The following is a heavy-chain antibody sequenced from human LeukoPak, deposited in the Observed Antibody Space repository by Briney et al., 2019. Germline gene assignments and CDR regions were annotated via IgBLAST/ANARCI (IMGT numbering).Heavy chain of an antibody. Sequence: GASVKVSCKASGYTFTSYDINWVRQATGQGLEWMGWTNPNSGNTGYAQKFQGRVTMTRNTSISTAYMELSSLRSEDTAVYYCARGLNLGYCESFDPWGQGTLVTVSS. CDR1: GYTFTSYD. CDR2: TNPNSGNT. D-gene: IGHD2-15*01. CDR3: ARGLNLGYCESFDP. V-gene: IGHV1-8*01. J-gene: IGHJ5*02.